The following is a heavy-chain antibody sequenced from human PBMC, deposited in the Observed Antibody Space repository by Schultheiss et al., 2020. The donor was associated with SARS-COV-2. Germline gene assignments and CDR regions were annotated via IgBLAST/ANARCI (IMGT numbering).Heavy chain of an antibody. D-gene: IGHD4-17*01. J-gene: IGHJ2*01. Sequence: GESLKISCAASGFTFSSYGMHWVRQAPGKGLEWVAVIWHDGSNKYYGDSVKARFTISRDNSKNTLYLQMNSLRAEDTAVYYCARDSYADKGWYFDLWGRGTLVTVSS. CDR1: GFTFSSYG. CDR2: IWHDGSNK. V-gene: IGHV3-33*01. CDR3: ARDSYADKGWYFDL.